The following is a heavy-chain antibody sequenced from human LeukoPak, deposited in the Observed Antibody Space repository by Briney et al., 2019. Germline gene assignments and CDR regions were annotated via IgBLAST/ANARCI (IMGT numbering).Heavy chain of an antibody. J-gene: IGHJ4*02. Sequence: QSGGSLRLSCTASGFTFGDYAMSWVRQAPGKGLEWVGFIRSKAYGGTTEYAASVKGRFTISRDDSKSIAYLQMNSLKTEDTAVYYCTREGDKSYYDIPGDYWGQGTLVTVSS. D-gene: IGHD3-9*01. V-gene: IGHV3-49*04. CDR3: TREGDKSYYDIPGDY. CDR2: IRSKAYGGTT. CDR1: GFTFGDYA.